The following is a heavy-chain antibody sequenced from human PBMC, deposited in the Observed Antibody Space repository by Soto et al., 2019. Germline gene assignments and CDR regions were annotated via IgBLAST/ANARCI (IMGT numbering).Heavy chain of an antibody. CDR2: ISGSGDFT. CDR1: GFTFSNYT. D-gene: IGHD3-3*01. V-gene: IGHV3-23*01. CDR3: ARGASTDFWSGYRYFDY. Sequence: GGSLRLSCAASGFTFSNYTMTWFRQIPGKGLEWVSGISGSGDFTSYADSVKGRFTISRDNSKNTLYLQMNSLRAEDTAVYYCARGASTDFWSGYRYFDYWGQGTLVTVS. J-gene: IGHJ4*02.